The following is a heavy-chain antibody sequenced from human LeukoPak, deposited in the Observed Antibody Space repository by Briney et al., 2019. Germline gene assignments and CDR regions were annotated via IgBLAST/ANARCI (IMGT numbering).Heavy chain of an antibody. CDR2: IKSKTDGGTT. Sequence: GGSLTRSCAASGLSFIKAWMSWVRQAPGKGLEWVGRIKSKTDGGTTDYAAPVKGRFTISRDDSKNTLYVQMNSLKTEDTAVYYCTTGPYDYGSGTYYHWGQGTLVTVSS. CDR3: TTGPYDYGSGTYYH. CDR1: GLSFIKAW. J-gene: IGHJ4*02. D-gene: IGHD3-10*01. V-gene: IGHV3-15*01.